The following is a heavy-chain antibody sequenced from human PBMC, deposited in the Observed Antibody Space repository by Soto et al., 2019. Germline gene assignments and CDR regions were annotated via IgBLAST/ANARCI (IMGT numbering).Heavy chain of an antibody. CDR3: ASSYDILTGYLFDY. V-gene: IGHV4-59*01. CDR2: IYYSGST. D-gene: IGHD3-9*01. Sequence: SETLSLTCTVSGGSISSYYWSWIRQPPGKGLEWIGYIYYSGSTNYSPSLKSRVTISVDTSKNQFSLKLSSVTAADTAVYYCASSYDILTGYLFDYWGQGTLVTVSS. CDR1: GGSISSYY. J-gene: IGHJ4*02.